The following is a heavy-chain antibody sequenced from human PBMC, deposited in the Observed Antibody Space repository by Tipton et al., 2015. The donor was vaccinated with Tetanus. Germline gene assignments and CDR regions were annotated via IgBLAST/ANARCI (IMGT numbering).Heavy chain of an antibody. V-gene: IGHV4-59*01. CDR3: ARCPYGGVSGTLYY. D-gene: IGHD4-23*01. Sequence: TLSLTCTVSGGSISSFYWYWIRQPPGKGLEWIAYIYQNGDANYNPSLKSRVTISIDTSKKQFSLNLSSVIAADTAVYFCARCPYGGVSGTLYYWGQGILVTVSS. J-gene: IGHJ4*02. CDR1: GGSISSFY. CDR2: IYQNGDA.